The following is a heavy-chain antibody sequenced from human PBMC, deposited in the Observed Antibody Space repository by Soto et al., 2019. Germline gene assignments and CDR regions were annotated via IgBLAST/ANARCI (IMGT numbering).Heavy chain of an antibody. CDR1: GYTFTRYG. Sequence: GASVKVSCKASGYTFTRYGISWVRQAPGQGLEWMGWISAYNGNTNYAQKLQGRVTMTTDTSTSTAYMELGSLRSDDTAVYYCARDWDQSSSRQVPKYWGQGTLVTVSS. D-gene: IGHD2-2*01. V-gene: IGHV1-18*01. CDR3: ARDWDQSSSRQVPKY. CDR2: ISAYNGNT. J-gene: IGHJ4*02.